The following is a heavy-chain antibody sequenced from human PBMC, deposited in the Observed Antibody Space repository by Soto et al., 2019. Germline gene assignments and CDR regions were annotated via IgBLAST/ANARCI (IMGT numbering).Heavy chain of an antibody. Sequence: SETLSLTCTVSGGSISSGDYYWSWIRQPPGKGLEWIGYIYYSGSTYYKPSLKSRVTISVDTSKNQFSLKLSSVAAADTAVYYCARGRYYDSSGYYGYWGQGTLVTVSS. D-gene: IGHD3-22*01. CDR2: IYYSGST. CDR3: ARGRYYDSSGYYGY. V-gene: IGHV4-30-4*01. CDR1: GGSISSGDYY. J-gene: IGHJ4*02.